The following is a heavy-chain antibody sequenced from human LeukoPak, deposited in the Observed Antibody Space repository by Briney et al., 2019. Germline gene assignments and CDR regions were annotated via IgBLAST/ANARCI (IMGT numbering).Heavy chain of an antibody. CDR2: IWYDGGIK. CDR1: GFTFSNYG. Sequence: GGSLRLSCAASGFTFSNYGMHWVRQAPGKGLEWVAVIWYDGGIKYYADSVKGRFTISRDNSKNTLFLQMGSLTAEDMAVYYCARGLYYGSGQYYFDYWGQGTLVTVSS. J-gene: IGHJ4*02. D-gene: IGHD3-10*01. CDR3: ARGLYYGSGQYYFDY. V-gene: IGHV3-33*01.